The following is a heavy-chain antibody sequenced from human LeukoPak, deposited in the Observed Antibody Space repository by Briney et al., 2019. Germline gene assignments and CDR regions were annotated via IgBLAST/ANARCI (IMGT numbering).Heavy chain of an antibody. V-gene: IGHV4-39*07. CDR1: GGSISSSSYY. CDR3: ARDLGWRAFDI. J-gene: IGHJ3*02. CDR2: IYYSGST. D-gene: IGHD3-3*01. Sequence: SETLSLTCTVSGGSISSSSYYWGWIRQPPGKGLEWIGSIYYSGSTYYNPSLKSRVTISVDTSKNQFSLKLSSVTAADTAVYYCARDLGWRAFDIWGQGTMVTVSS.